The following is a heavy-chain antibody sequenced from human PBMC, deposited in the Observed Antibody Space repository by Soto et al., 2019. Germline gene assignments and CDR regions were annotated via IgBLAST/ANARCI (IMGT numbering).Heavy chain of an antibody. D-gene: IGHD2-2*01. V-gene: IGHV4-39*01. CDR3: ASLGPPIVVVPAAAYREAFEI. J-gene: IGHJ3*02. CDR1: GGSISNSSYY. CDR2: IYYSGST. Sequence: QLQLQESGPGLVKPSETLSLTCNVSGGSISNSSYYWSWIRQPPGKRLEWIGSIYYSGSTYYNPSLNTPVAISVHTSKIQCSLKLSSVPAEDSTLYYCASLGPPIVVVPAAAYREAFEIWGQGTLVTFSS.